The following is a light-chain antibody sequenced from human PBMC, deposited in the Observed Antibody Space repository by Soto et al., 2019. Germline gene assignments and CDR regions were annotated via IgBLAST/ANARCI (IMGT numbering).Light chain of an antibody. CDR1: SSDVGGYNY. CDR3: CSYAGSYIFYV. J-gene: IGLJ1*01. V-gene: IGLV2-11*01. Sequence: QSVLTQPRSVSGSPGQSVTISCTGTSSDVGGYNYVSWYQQHPGKAPKLMIYDVSKRPSGVPDRFSGSKSGNTASLTISGLQAEDEADYYCCSYAGSYIFYVFGTGTKVT. CDR2: DVS.